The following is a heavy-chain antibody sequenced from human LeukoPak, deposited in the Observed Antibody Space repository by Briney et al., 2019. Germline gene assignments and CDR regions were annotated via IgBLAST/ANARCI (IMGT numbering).Heavy chain of an antibody. V-gene: IGHV3-30*03. CDR2: ISNDGSTK. J-gene: IGHJ5*02. CDR1: GFTFSSYG. D-gene: IGHD3-3*01. Sequence: GGSLRLSCAASGFTFSSYGMHWVRQAPGKGLEWVAVISNDGSTKKYADSVKGRFTISRDNSKNTLYLQMNSLRAEDTAVYYCARDRYYDFWSGYYGSIYWFDPWGQGTLVTVSS. CDR3: ARDRYYDFWSGYYGSIYWFDP.